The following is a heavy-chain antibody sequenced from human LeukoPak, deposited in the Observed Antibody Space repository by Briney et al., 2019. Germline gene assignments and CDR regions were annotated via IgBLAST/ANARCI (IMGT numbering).Heavy chain of an antibody. CDR1: GYTFTNYG. V-gene: IGHV1-18*01. J-gene: IGHJ6*03. D-gene: IGHD4-17*01. CDR2: ISAYNGNT. Sequence: ASVKVSCKASGYTFTNYGISWVRQAPGQGLEWMGWISAYNGNTNYAQRLQGRVTMTTDTSTSTAYMELRSLRSDDTAVYYCARARPYGDYERYYYYYMDVWGKGTTVTISS. CDR3: ARARPYGDYERYYYYYMDV.